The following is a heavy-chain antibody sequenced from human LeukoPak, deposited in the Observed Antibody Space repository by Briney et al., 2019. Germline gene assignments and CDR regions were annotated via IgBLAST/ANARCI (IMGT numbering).Heavy chain of an antibody. CDR1: GFTFSSYG. V-gene: IGHV3-33*01. CDR3: PRDCCPYYYGKRNYYFDY. Sequence: SGGSLRLSCAASGFTFSSYGMHWVRQAPGKGLEWVAVIWYDGSNKYYADSVKGRFTISRDNSKNTLYLQMNSLRAEDTAVYYCPRDCCPYYYGKRNYYFDYWGQGTLVTVSS. J-gene: IGHJ4*02. CDR2: IWYDGSNK. D-gene: IGHD3-10*01.